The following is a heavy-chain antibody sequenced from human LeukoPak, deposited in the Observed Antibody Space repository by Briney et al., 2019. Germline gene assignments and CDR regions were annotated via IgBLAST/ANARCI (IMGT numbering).Heavy chain of an antibody. D-gene: IGHD3-3*01. CDR2: IKEDGSEK. J-gene: IGHJ4*02. Sequence: PGGSLRLSCAASGFTFGRYWMNWVRQAPGKGLEWVANIKEDGSEKYYVDSVKGRFTISRDNAKNSLYLQMNSLRAEDTAVYYCVGFGCWGLGTLVTVSS. CDR3: VGFGC. V-gene: IGHV3-7*02. CDR1: GFTFGRYW.